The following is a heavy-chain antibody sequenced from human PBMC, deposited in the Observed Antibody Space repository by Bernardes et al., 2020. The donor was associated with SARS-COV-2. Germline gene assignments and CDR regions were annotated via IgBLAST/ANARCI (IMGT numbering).Heavy chain of an antibody. CDR2: ISSSSSYI. Sequence: GGSLFLSCAASGFTFSSYSMNWVRQAPGKGLEWVSSISSSSSYIYYADSVKGRFTISRDNAKNSLYLQMNSLRAEDTAVYYCARERGSITGTIHYFDYWGQGTLVTVSS. V-gene: IGHV3-21*01. D-gene: IGHD1-7*01. J-gene: IGHJ4*02. CDR1: GFTFSSYS. CDR3: ARERGSITGTIHYFDY.